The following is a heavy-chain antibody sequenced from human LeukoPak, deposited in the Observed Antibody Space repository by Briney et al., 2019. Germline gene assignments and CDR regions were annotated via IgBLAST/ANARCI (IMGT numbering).Heavy chain of an antibody. CDR2: IWHDGSNQ. Sequence: GGSLRLSCVASGFTFSSYGIHWVRQAPGKGLEWVSVIWHDGSNQKHADSVKGRFTISRDNSKNTLYLQMNSLRAEDTAVYYCAREVAYCGGDCYAFDIWGQGTMVTVSS. D-gene: IGHD2-21*02. V-gene: IGHV3-33*01. CDR3: AREVAYCGGDCYAFDI. J-gene: IGHJ3*02. CDR1: GFTFSSYG.